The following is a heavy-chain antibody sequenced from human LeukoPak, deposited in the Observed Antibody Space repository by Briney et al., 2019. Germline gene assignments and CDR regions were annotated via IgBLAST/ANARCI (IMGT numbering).Heavy chain of an antibody. CDR2: ISGSGGST. V-gene: IGHV3-23*01. D-gene: IGHD3-22*01. CDR1: GFTFSSYA. J-gene: IGHJ3*02. CDR3: AKAPPRITMIVVVPHAFDI. Sequence: GGSLRLSCAASGFTFSSYAMSWVRQAPGKGLEWVSAISGSGGSTYYADSVKGRFTISRDNPKNTLYLQMNSQRAEDTAVYYCAKAPPRITMIVVVPHAFDIWGQGTMVTVSS.